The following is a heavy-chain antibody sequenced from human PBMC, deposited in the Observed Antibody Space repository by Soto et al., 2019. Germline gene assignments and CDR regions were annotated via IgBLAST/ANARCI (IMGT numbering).Heavy chain of an antibody. V-gene: IGHV4-59*01. CDR1: GGSISSYY. CDR2: IYYSGST. J-gene: IGHJ6*02. Sequence: SETLSLTSTVSGGSISSYYWSWIRQPPGKGLEWIGYIYYSGSTNYNPSLKSRVTISVDTSKNQFSLKLSSVTAADTAVYYCARDGATVTSGGMDVWGQGTTVTVSS. D-gene: IGHD4-17*01. CDR3: ARDGATVTSGGMDV.